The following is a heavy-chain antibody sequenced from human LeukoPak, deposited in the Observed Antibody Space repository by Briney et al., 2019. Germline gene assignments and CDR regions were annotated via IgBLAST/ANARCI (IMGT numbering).Heavy chain of an antibody. CDR3: AGADPFDC. CDR1: GFTFSTSG. CDR2: ISGSSITI. Sequence: GGSLRLSCAASGFTFSTSGMNWVRQAPGKGLEWVSYISGSSITIYYADSVKGRFTISRDNARNSLYLQMNSLRAEDTAVYYCAGADPFDCWGQGTLVTVSS. V-gene: IGHV3-48*04. J-gene: IGHJ4*02.